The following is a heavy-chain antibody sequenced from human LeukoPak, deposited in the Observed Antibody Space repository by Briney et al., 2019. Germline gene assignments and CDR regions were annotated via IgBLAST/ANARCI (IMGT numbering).Heavy chain of an antibody. J-gene: IGHJ5*02. CDR3: ARDFSSGSNCFDP. V-gene: IGHV4-4*07. CDR1: GGSFSGYY. CDR2: IYTSGSN. D-gene: IGHD6-19*01. Sequence: PSETLSLTCAVYGGSFSGYYWSWIRQPPGKGREWLGRIYTSGSNNYNPSLKSRVTMSVDTSKNQFSLRLSSVTAAETAVYYCARDFSSGSNCFDPWGQGTMVTVSS.